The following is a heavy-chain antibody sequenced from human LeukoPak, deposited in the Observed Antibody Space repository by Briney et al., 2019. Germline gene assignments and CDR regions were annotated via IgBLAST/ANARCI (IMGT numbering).Heavy chain of an antibody. CDR1: GGSISSSSSY. Sequence: SETLSLTCSVSGGSISSSSSYWGWIRQPPGKGLEGIGTMSYSGRTNYNPSLESRVTISADTSKNQFSLKLSSVTAADTAVYYCARRAGDYSHPYDYWGQGTLVTVSS. CDR3: ARRAGDYSHPYDY. V-gene: IGHV4-39*01. J-gene: IGHJ4*02. D-gene: IGHD3-22*01. CDR2: MSYSGRT.